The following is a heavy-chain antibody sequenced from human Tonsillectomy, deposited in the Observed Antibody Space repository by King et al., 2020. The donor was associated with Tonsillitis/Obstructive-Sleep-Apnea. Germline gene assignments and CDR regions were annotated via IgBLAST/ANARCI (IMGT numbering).Heavy chain of an antibody. D-gene: IGHD3-16*01. CDR1: GFTFSRYT. Sequence: VQLVESGGGLVQPGGSLRLSCAASGFTFSRYTIAWVRQAPGKGREWVSGIRGTSRKGNADSVKGRFTISRDNSKNTLFLQMKSLTAEDTAVYYCAKTDGGDYFYMDVWGKGTTVTVSS. J-gene: IGHJ6*03. CDR2: IRGTSRK. V-gene: IGHV3-23*04. CDR3: AKTDGGDYFYMDV.